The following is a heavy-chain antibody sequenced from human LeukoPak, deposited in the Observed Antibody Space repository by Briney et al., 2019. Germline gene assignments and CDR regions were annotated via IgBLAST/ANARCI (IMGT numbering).Heavy chain of an antibody. CDR2: IYYSGST. CDR3: ARLAARQLDY. D-gene: IGHD6-6*01. CDR1: GGSISSYY. V-gene: IGHV4-59*01. Sequence: SQTLSLTCTVSGGSISSYYWSWIRQPPGKGLEWIGYIYYSGSTNYNPSLKSRVTIPVDTSKNQFSLKLSSVTAADTAVYYCARLAARQLDYWGQGTLVTVSS. J-gene: IGHJ4*02.